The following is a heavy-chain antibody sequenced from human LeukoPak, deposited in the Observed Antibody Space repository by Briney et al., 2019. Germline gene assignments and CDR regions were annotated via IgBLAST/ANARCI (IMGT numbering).Heavy chain of an antibody. CDR3: VRDGGYNSGWYDY. D-gene: IGHD6-19*01. Sequence: ASVKVSCKASGYIFTGYYMHWVRQAPGQGLEWMGWINPNSGDTNYAQKFQGRATMTRDTSIRTAYMDLTRLRSDDTAVYYCVRDGGYNSGWYDYWGQGALVSVSS. CDR1: GYIFTGYY. CDR2: INPNSGDT. V-gene: IGHV1-2*02. J-gene: IGHJ4*02.